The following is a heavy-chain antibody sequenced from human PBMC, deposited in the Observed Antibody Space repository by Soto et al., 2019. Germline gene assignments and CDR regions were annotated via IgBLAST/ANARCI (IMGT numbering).Heavy chain of an antibody. V-gene: IGHV3-30-3*01. J-gene: IGHJ4*02. CDR2: ISSDGSST. D-gene: IGHD4-4*01. Sequence: PGGSLRLSCVASGFTFSGYAMHWIRQAPGKAPEWVALISSDGSSTLYADSVRGRFTISRDNSRDTLYLQLNSLRPDDTAVFSCARGAYRYFDYWGQGTLVTVS. CDR3: ARGAYRYFDY. CDR1: GFTFSGYA.